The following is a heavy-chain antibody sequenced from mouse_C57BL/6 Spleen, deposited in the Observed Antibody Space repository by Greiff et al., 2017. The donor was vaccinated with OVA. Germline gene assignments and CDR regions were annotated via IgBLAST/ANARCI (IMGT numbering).Heavy chain of an antibody. D-gene: IGHD2-13*01. CDR2: IYPGSGTT. V-gene: IGHV1-55*01. Sequence: QVQLQQSGAELVKPGASVQMSCKASGYTFTSYWIHWVKQRPGQGLEWIGDIYPGSGTTNYNKKFKSKATLTVNTSSSTAYMQLSSLTTEDSSVYYCACYCDSGWFAYWGQGTLVTVSA. CDR1: GYTFTSYW. CDR3: ACYCDSGWFAY. J-gene: IGHJ3*01.